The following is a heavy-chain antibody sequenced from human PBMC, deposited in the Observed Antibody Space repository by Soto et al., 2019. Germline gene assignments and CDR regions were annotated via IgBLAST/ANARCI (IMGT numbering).Heavy chain of an antibody. CDR1: GFTFSNAW. V-gene: IGHV3-15*01. D-gene: IGHD1-26*01. CDR3: TTGWWELPRIDY. CDR2: IKSKTDGGTT. Sequence: EVQLVESGGGLVKPGGSLRLSCAASGFTFSNAWMSWVRQAPGKGLEWVGRIKSKTDGGTTDYAAPVKGRFTISRDDSKNTLYLQMNSLKTEDTAVYYCTTGWWELPRIDYWGQGTLVTVSS. J-gene: IGHJ4*02.